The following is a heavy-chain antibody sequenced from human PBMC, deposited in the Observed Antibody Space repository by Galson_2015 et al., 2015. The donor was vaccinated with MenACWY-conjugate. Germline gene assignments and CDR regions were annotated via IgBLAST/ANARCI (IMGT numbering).Heavy chain of an antibody. CDR1: GYTFTNYY. V-gene: IGHV1-46*01. J-gene: IGHJ3*02. D-gene: IGHD3-10*01. CDR3: GRDLLCVRMVRGRIVTDAFDM. CDR2: INPSDGST. Sequence: SVKVSCKASGYTFTNYYIHWVRQAPGQGLDWMGIINPSDGSTNYAQKFQGRVTMTRETSTTTVYLELSSLRSEDTAVYYCGRDLLCVRMVRGRIVTDAFDMWGQGTMVTVS.